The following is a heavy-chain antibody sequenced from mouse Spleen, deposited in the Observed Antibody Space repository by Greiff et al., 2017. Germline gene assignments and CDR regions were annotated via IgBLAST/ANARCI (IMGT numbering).Heavy chain of an antibody. J-gene: IGHJ2*01. CDR3: ARCPYYGYVDY. CDR2: IYPGDGDT. D-gene: IGHD1-1*01. CDR1: GFAFSGSW. Sequence: QVQLQQSGPELVRPGASVKISCKASGFAFSGSWMNWVRQRPGKGLEWIGRIYPGDGDTNYNGKFKGKATLTADKSSSTAYMQLSSLTSEDSAVYFCARCPYYGYVDYWGQGTTLTVSS. V-gene: IGHV1-82*01.